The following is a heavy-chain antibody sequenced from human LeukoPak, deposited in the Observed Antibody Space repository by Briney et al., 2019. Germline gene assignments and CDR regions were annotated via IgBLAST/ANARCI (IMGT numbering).Heavy chain of an antibody. Sequence: SETLSLTCAVYGVSFSGYYWSWIRQPPGKGLEWIGEINHSGSTNYNPSLKSRVTISVDTSKNQFSLKLSSVTAADTAVYYCARGQGLHIVVVPAASSFDYWGQGTLVTVSS. D-gene: IGHD2-2*01. V-gene: IGHV4-34*01. CDR2: INHSGST. CDR1: GVSFSGYY. J-gene: IGHJ4*02. CDR3: ARGQGLHIVVVPAASSFDY.